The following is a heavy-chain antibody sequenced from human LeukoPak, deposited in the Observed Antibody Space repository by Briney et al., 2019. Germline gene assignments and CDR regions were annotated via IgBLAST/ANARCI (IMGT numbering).Heavy chain of an antibody. J-gene: IGHJ4*02. Sequence: PGGSLRLSCAASGFTFSSYSMNWVRQAPGKGLEWVSSISSSSSYIYYADSVKGRFTISRDNAKNSLYLQMNSLRAEDTAVYYCARDQNYVWGSYRPPNFDYWGQGTLVTVSS. V-gene: IGHV3-21*01. D-gene: IGHD3-16*02. CDR2: ISSSSSYI. CDR3: ARDQNYVWGSYRPPNFDY. CDR1: GFTFSSYS.